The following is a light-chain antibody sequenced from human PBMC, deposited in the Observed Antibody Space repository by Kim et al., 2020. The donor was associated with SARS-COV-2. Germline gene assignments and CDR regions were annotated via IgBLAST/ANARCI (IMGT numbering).Light chain of an antibody. CDR3: QSYDNDSPAI. CDR2: EDP. CDR1: RGSIANNY. Sequence: TITISCIRNRGSIANNYLQWFHHRPGTAPTTLIFEDPQRPSGAPDVFSGSVVFSSISAALSTFALETEEEDDYYCQSYDNDSPAIFGGGTQLTVL. J-gene: IGLJ2*01. V-gene: IGLV6-57*03.